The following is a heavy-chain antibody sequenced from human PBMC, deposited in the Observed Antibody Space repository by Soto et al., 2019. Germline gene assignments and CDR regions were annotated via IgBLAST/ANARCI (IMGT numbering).Heavy chain of an antibody. D-gene: IGHD1-1*01. V-gene: IGHV4-30-4*01. CDR3: ARTDYGTAYFDP. CDR2: IFYSGTA. J-gene: IGHJ5*02. Sequence: SSETLSLTCTVSGDSISSGNHYWSWIRQPPGKGLEWIGYIFYSGTAYYNPSLKSRLTISVDTSKNQFSLKLSSVTAADTAVYYCARTDYGTAYFDPWGQGSPVTVSS. CDR1: GDSISSGNHY.